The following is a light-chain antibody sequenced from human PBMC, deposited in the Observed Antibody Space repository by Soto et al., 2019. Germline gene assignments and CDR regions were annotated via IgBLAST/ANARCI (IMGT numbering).Light chain of an antibody. V-gene: IGKV3-11*01. Sequence: EIVLTQSPATLSLSPGERATLSCRASQSISYFLAWYQQKPGQGPRLLIFDASNRAAGIPARFSGSGSGTDFTLTISSLDPEDFAVYYCQQRSDWPTFGPGTRVDLK. J-gene: IGKJ3*01. CDR3: QQRSDWPT. CDR1: QSISYF. CDR2: DAS.